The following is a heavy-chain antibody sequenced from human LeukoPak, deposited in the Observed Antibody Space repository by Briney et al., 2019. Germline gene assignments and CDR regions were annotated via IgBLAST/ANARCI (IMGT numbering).Heavy chain of an antibody. J-gene: IGHJ6*03. D-gene: IGHD2-2*02. CDR1: GASISSYS. V-gene: IGHV4-4*09. CDR2: IYTSGST. CDR3: ARHGTYCSSTSCYTDYMDV. Sequence: SETLSLTCTVSGASISSYSCSWIRQPPGKGLEWIGYIYTSGSTYYNPSLKGRVTISIDTSKNQFSLNLSSVTAADTAVYYCARHGTYCSSTSCYTDYMDVWGKGTTVTVSS.